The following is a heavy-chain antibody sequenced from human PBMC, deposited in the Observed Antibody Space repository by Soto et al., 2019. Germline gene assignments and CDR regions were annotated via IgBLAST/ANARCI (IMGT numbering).Heavy chain of an antibody. Sequence: GGSLRLSWVVSGFTFSGYDMRWMRQAPGKGLEWISNIHSDSRSTEYADSVQGRFTVSRDNAKNTLYLQLSSLRDGDTAVYYCMTDSITERQIYWRQRPRVTV. V-gene: IGHV3-11*06. D-gene: IGHD6-25*01. CDR1: GFTFSGYD. J-gene: IGHJ1*01. CDR3: MTDSITERQIY. CDR2: IHSDSRST.